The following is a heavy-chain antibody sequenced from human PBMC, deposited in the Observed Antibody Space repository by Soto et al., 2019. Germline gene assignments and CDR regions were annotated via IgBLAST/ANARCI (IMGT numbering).Heavy chain of an antibody. D-gene: IGHD2-2*01. Sequence: LRLSCAASGFTFSSYAMSWVRQAPGKGLEWVSAISGSGGSTYYADSVKGRFTISRDNSKNTLYLQMNSLRAEDTAVYYCAKTLVPIVVVPAANDYWCHGPRDTLSS. J-gene: IGHJ4*01. V-gene: IGHV3-23*01. CDR1: GFTFSSYA. CDR3: AKTLVPIVVVPAANDY. CDR2: ISGSGGST.